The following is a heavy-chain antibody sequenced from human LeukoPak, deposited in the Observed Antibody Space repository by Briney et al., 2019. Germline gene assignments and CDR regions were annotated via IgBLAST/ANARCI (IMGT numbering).Heavy chain of an antibody. Sequence: ASVKVSCKASGYTFTSYDINWVRQATGQGLEWRGWMNPNSGNTGYAQKFQGRVTMTRNTSISTAYMELSSLRSEDTAVYYCARAGFWSKAYYYYYYMDVWGKGTTVTVSS. V-gene: IGHV1-8*01. CDR2: MNPNSGNT. D-gene: IGHD3-3*01. CDR3: ARAGFWSKAYYYYYYMDV. CDR1: GYTFTSYD. J-gene: IGHJ6*03.